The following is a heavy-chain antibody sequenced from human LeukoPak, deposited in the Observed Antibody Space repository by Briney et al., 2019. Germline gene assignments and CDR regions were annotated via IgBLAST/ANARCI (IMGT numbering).Heavy chain of an antibody. CDR3: TRRYCSSTSCYDALDI. CDR2: IGSKGNSYAT. D-gene: IGHD2-2*01. J-gene: IGHJ3*02. V-gene: IGHV3-73*01. CDR1: GFTFSCSA. Sequence: GGPLRLSCAASGFTFSCSAMLWVRQASGKGLEGVGRIGSKGNSYATAYAASVKGRFTISRDDAKNTAYLQMNSLKTEDTAVYYCTRRYCSSTSCYDALDIWGQGTMVTVSS.